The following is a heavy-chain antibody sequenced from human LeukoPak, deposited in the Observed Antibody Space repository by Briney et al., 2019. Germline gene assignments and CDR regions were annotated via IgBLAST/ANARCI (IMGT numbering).Heavy chain of an antibody. V-gene: IGHV3-11*05. D-gene: IGHD3-9*01. Sequence: KSGGSLRLSCAASGFTFSDYYMSWIRQAPGKGLEWVSYITSSSSDTNYADSVKGRFTISRDNAQKSLYLQMNSLRAEDTAVYYCARDYDILTGYFRGGFDYWGQGTLVTVSP. J-gene: IGHJ4*02. CDR3: ARDYDILTGYFRGGFDY. CDR1: GFTFSDYY. CDR2: ITSSSSDT.